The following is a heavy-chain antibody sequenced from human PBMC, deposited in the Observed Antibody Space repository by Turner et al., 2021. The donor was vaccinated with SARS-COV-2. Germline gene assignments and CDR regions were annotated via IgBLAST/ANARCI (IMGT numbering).Heavy chain of an antibody. Sequence: EVQLVESGGGLVQPGESLRLSCVASGFAFSNYWMTWVRQAPGKGPEWVANIKQDGGEKYYVDSVQGRFTISRDNAENSLYLQMNSLRVEDTAMYYCVSKGQVAVAGFDSWGQGTLVTVSS. D-gene: IGHD6-19*01. V-gene: IGHV3-7*01. CDR1: GFAFSNYW. CDR2: IKQDGGEK. J-gene: IGHJ4*02. CDR3: VSKGQVAVAGFDS.